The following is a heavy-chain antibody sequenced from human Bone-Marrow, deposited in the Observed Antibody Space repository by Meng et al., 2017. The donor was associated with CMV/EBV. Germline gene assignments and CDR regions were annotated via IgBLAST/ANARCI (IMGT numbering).Heavy chain of an antibody. CDR2: MNPNSGNT. V-gene: IGHV1-8*03. CDR1: GYTFTSYD. D-gene: IGHD1-26*01. J-gene: IGHJ5*02. Sequence: ASVKVSCKASGYTFTSYDINWVRQATGQGLEWMGWMNPNSGNTGYAQKFQGRVTITRNTSISTAYMELSSLRSEDTAVYYCARGQGGSYSDWFDPWGQGTLVTGSS. CDR3: ARGQGGSYSDWFDP.